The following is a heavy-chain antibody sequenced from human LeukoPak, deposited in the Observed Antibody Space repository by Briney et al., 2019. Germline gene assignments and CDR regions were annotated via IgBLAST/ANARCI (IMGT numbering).Heavy chain of an antibody. J-gene: IGHJ4*02. D-gene: IGHD6-6*01. CDR3: AKDWSIAVADPYFDY. V-gene: IGHV3-66*01. CDR2: VYSDGST. CDR1: GFTVRSKY. Sequence: GGSLRLSCAASGFTVRSKYMSWVRQAPGKGLEWVSLVYSDGSTYYADSVKGRFTISRDNSKNTLYLQMNSLRAEDTAVYYCAKDWSIAVADPYFDYWGQGTLVTVSS.